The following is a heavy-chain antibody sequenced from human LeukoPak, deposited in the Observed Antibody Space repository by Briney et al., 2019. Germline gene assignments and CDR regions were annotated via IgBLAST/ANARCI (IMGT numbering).Heavy chain of an antibody. V-gene: IGHV4-31*03. CDR3: ARDRMVENYYYGMDV. Sequence: PSQTLSLTCTVSGGSISSGGYYWSWIRQHPGKGLEWIGYIYYSGSTYYNPSLKSRVTISVDTSKNRFSLKLSSVTAADTAVYYCARDRMVENYYYGMDVWGKGTTVTVSS. D-gene: IGHD4/OR15-4a*01. CDR2: IYYSGST. J-gene: IGHJ6*04. CDR1: GGSISSGGYY.